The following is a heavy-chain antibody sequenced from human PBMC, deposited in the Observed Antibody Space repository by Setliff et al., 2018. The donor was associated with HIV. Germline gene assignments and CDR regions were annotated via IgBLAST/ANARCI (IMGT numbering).Heavy chain of an antibody. V-gene: IGHV3-30*14. CDR3: ARRTYCSSTTCFDY. Sequence: GGSLRLSCAASGFTFNSYAIHWVRQAPGKGLEWVAVISYDASKKYFADSVKGRITISRDNSKNILYLQMNSLRAEDTAVYYCARRTYCSSTTCFDYWGQGTLVTVSS. CDR1: GFTFNSYA. CDR2: ISYDASKK. J-gene: IGHJ4*02. D-gene: IGHD2-2*01.